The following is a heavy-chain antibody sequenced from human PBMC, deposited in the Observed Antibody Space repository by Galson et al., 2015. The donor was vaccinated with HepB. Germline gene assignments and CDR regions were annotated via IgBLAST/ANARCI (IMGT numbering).Heavy chain of an antibody. Sequence: SLRLSCAASGSTLRDYAMHWVRHPPGKGLEWVAGIHWNSNRIDYADSVKGRFSISRDNTKNLVYLQMNSLRSEDTAFYYCTKDTSPGGADYWGQGTLVTVSP. CDR1: GSTLRDYA. D-gene: IGHD1-26*01. CDR2: IHWNSNRI. J-gene: IGHJ4*02. V-gene: IGHV3-9*01. CDR3: TKDTSPGGADY.